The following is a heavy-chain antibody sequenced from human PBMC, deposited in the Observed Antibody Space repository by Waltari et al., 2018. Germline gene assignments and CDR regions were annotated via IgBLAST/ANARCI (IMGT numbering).Heavy chain of an antibody. J-gene: IGHJ4*02. D-gene: IGHD4-17*01. CDR3: ARDLLDDYGDYVRDY. V-gene: IGHV3-21*01. CDR2: ISSSSSYI. Sequence: EVQLVESGGGLVKPGGSLRLSCAASGFTLSSYSMNWVRQAPGKGLEWVSSISSSSSYIYYADSVKGRFTISRDNAKNSLYLQMNSLRAEDTAVYYCARDLLDDYGDYVRDYWGQGTLVTVSS. CDR1: GFTLSSYS.